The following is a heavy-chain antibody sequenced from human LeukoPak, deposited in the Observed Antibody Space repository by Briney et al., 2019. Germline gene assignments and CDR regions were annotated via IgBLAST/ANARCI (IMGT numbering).Heavy chain of an antibody. CDR3: AKDDTYYYGSGSAKDY. J-gene: IGHJ4*02. V-gene: IGHV3-23*01. Sequence: GGSLRLSCAASGFTFSSYAMSWVREAPGKGLEWVSAISGSGGSTYYADSVKGRFTISRDNSKNTLYLQMNSLRAEDTAVYYCAKDDTYYYGSGSAKDYWGQGTLVTVSS. CDR2: ISGSGGST. D-gene: IGHD3-10*01. CDR1: GFTFSSYA.